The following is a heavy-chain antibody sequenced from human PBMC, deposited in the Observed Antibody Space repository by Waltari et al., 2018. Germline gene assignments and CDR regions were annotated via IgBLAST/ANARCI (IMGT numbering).Heavy chain of an antibody. J-gene: IGHJ4*02. CDR3: ARELDHIKDDY. V-gene: IGHV3-48*04. CDR2: ISIDSNFI. Sequence: EVQLVESGGGLVQPGGSLRLSCAVSGFTFNNYHLNWVRLDPGCGLDCLSYISIDSNFIYYSYSVSGRFTVSRDNAKSSLFLQMNSLRAEDTAVYYCARELDHIKDDYWGQGTLVTVSS. CDR1: GFTFNNYH. D-gene: IGHD3-3*02.